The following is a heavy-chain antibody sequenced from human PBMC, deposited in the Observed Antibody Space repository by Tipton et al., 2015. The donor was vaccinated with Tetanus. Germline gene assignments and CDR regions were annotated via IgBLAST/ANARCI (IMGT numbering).Heavy chain of an antibody. CDR2: IYWDDDQ. J-gene: IGHJ3*01. D-gene: IGHD4-23*01. V-gene: IGHV2-5*02. CDR1: GFSLSTNGVG. Sequence: LVKPTETLTLTCTCSGFSLSTNGVGVAWIRQSPGKALEWLALIYWDDDQRYRPSPKTRLAISRDTSRNQVVLRMSNMDPVDTGTYYCAHTPKVVTAKGAFDVWGQGTKVTVSS. CDR3: AHTPKVVTAKGAFDV.